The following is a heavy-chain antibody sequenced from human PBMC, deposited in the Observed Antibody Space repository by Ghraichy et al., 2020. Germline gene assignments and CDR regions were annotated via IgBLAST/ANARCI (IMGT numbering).Heavy chain of an antibody. CDR1: GGSISSYY. CDR2: IYYSGST. Sequence: GSLSLTCTVSGGSISSYYWSWIRQPPGKGLEWIGYIYYSGSTNYNPSLKSRVTISVDTSKNQFSLKLSSVTAVDTAVYYCARHPRYSSSWYDYWGQGTLVTVSS. V-gene: IGHV4-59*01. J-gene: IGHJ4*02. CDR3: ARHPRYSSSWYDY. D-gene: IGHD6-13*01.